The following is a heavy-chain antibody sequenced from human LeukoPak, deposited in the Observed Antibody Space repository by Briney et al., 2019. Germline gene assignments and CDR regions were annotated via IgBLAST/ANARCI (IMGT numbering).Heavy chain of an antibody. CDR1: GGSISSSSYY. Sequence: SETLSLTCTVSGGSISSSSYYWGWIRQPPGKGLEWIGEINHSGSTNYNPSLKSRVTISVDTSKNQFSLKLSSVTAADTAVYYCARALGYCSSTSCYNWFDPWGQGTLVTVSS. V-gene: IGHV4-39*07. D-gene: IGHD2-2*01. CDR3: ARALGYCSSTSCYNWFDP. CDR2: INHSGST. J-gene: IGHJ5*02.